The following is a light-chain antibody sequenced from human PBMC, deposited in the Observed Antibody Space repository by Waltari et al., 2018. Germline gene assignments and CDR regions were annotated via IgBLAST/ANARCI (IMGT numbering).Light chain of an antibody. Sequence: DVQMTQSPSTLSASVGDRVTITCRASQSSTNWLAWYLQKPGKAPKLLIYRTSNLERGVASRVSGSGAGREFTLTISSLQADDFATDYCQHYGTVWKCGQGTKVEVK. CDR2: RTS. J-gene: IGKJ1*01. CDR3: QHYGTVWK. V-gene: IGKV1-5*03. CDR1: QSSTNW.